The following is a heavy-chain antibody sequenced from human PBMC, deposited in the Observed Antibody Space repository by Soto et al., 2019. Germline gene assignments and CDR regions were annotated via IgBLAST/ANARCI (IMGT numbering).Heavy chain of an antibody. V-gene: IGHV3-23*01. D-gene: IGHD3-16*02. Sequence: GGSLRLSCAASGFTFSSYAMSWVRQAPGKGLEWVSAISGSGGSTYYADSVKGRFTISRDNSKNTLYLQMNSLRAEDTAVYYCAKDAYDYIWGSYRPDYYYYYMDVWGKGTTVTVSS. CDR3: AKDAYDYIWGSYRPDYYYYYMDV. CDR1: GFTFSSYA. CDR2: ISGSGGST. J-gene: IGHJ6*03.